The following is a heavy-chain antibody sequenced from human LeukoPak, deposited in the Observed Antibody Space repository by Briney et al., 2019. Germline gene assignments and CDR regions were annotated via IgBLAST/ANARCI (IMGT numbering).Heavy chain of an antibody. D-gene: IGHD1-26*01. V-gene: IGHV3-30*18. J-gene: IGHJ4*02. Sequence: PGRSLRLSCAASGFTFSSYGMHWVRQAPGKGLEWVAVISYDGSNKYYADSVKGRFTISRDNSKNTLYLRMNSLRAEDTALYYCAKDGLSVTYYPALFDYWGQGTLVTVSS. CDR1: GFTFSSYG. CDR3: AKDGLSVTYYPALFDY. CDR2: ISYDGSNK.